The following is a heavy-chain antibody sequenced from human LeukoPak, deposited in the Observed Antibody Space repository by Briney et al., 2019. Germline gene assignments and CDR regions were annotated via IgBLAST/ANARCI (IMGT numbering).Heavy chain of an antibody. V-gene: IGHV1-18*01. CDR1: GYTFTSYG. CDR3: ARYFDWSFSPNWFDP. Sequence: ASVKVSCKASGYTFTSYGISWVRQAPGQGLEWMGWISAYNGNTNYAQKLQGRVTMTTDTSTSTAYMELRSLRSDDTAVYYCARYFDWSFSPNWFDPWGQGTLVTVSS. D-gene: IGHD3-9*01. CDR2: ISAYNGNT. J-gene: IGHJ5*02.